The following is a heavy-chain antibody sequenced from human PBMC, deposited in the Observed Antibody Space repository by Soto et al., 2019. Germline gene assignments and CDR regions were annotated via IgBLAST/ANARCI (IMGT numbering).Heavy chain of an antibody. D-gene: IGHD6-19*01. Sequence: QVQLVESGGGVVQPGRSLRLSCAASGFTFSSYGMHWVRQAPGKGLEWVAVIWYDGSNKYYADSVKGRFTISRDNSKNTLYLQMNSLRAEDTAVYYCARDHGRSGWYDAFDIWGQGTMVTVSS. CDR3: ARDHGRSGWYDAFDI. CDR1: GFTFSSYG. J-gene: IGHJ3*02. V-gene: IGHV3-33*01. CDR2: IWYDGSNK.